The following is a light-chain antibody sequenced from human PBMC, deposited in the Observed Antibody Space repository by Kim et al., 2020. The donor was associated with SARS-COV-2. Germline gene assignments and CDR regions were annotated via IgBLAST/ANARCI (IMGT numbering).Light chain of an antibody. CDR2: GKN. J-gene: IGLJ2*01. V-gene: IGLV3-19*01. CDR3: NSRDSNDNVV. CDR1: SLRSYY. Sequence: SSELTQDPAVSVALGQTVRITCQGDSLRSYYATWYKQKPGQATIVVIYGKNNRPSGIPDRFYGSSSGNTASLTITGTQAGDEADYYCNSRDSNDNVVFGG.